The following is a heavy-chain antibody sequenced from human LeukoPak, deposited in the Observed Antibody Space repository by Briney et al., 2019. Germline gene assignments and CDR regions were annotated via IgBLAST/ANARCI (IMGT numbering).Heavy chain of an antibody. V-gene: IGHV3-66*01. J-gene: IGHJ6*02. D-gene: IGHD2-21*01. CDR1: GFTVSSNY. CDR2: IYRDDRT. CDR3: ARDVAFFYYGMDV. Sequence: GGSLRLSCAASGFTVSSNYMSWVRQAPGKGLEWVSIIYRDDRTFYADSVKDRFTISRDNSKNTLYLQMNSLRAEDTAVYYCARDVAFFYYGMDVWGQGTTVTVSS.